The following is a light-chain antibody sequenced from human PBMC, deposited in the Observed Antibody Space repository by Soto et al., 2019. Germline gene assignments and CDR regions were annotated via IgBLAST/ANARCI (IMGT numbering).Light chain of an antibody. J-gene: IGLJ7*01. CDR2: NDY. V-gene: IGLV1-47*02. CDR1: TSNVGSNL. Sequence: QSVLAQPPSASGTPGQRVTISCSGSTSNVGSNLASWYQQLPGSAPKLLIYNDYERPSGVPDRFSGSKSGTSASLGISGLRSEDEADYSCAVWDDSLSGVVFGGGTQLTVL. CDR3: AVWDDSLSGVV.